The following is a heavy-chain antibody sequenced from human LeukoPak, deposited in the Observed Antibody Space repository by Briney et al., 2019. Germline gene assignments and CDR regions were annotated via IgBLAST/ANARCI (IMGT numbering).Heavy chain of an antibody. V-gene: IGHV4-34*01. CDR3: AREPTYYYDSSGSDY. Sequence: PSETLSLTCAVYGGSFSGYYWSWIRQPPGKGLEWIGEINHSGSTNYNPSLKSRVTISVDTSQNQFSLKLSSVTAADTAVYYCAREPTYYYDSSGSDYWGQGTLVTVSS. D-gene: IGHD3-22*01. J-gene: IGHJ4*02. CDR1: GGSFSGYY. CDR2: INHSGST.